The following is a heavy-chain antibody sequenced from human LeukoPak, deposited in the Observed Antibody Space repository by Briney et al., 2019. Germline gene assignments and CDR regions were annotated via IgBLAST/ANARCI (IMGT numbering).Heavy chain of an antibody. CDR1: GYTLTVTELS. Sequence: ASVKVSCKVSGYTLTVTELSMHWVRQAPGKGLEWMGGVDPEHGETIYAQKFQGRVTMTEDTSTDTAYMELSSLTSEDSAVYYSAPGDDFNWFDPWGQGTLVTVSS. J-gene: IGHJ5*02. V-gene: IGHV1-24*01. D-gene: IGHD2-21*02. CDR2: VDPEHGET. CDR3: APGDDFNWFDP.